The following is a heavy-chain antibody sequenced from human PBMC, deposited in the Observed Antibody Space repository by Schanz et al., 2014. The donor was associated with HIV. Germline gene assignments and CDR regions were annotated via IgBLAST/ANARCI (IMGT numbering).Heavy chain of an antibody. CDR2: IIPIFGTA. J-gene: IGHJ4*02. CDR1: GGTFSSHA. CDR3: ARHIAVAGTRAVYYLDY. Sequence: QVRLVQSGAEVKKPGASVKVSCKASGGTFSSHAISWVRQAPGQGLEWMGGIIPIFGTANYAQKFQGRVTIIADESTSTAYMELSSLRSADTAVYYCARHIAVAGTRAVYYLDYWGQGTLVTVSS. V-gene: IGHV1-69*01. D-gene: IGHD6-19*01.